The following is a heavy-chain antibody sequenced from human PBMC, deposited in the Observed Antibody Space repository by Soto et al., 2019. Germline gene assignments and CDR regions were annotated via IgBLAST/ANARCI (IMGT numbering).Heavy chain of an antibody. CDR1: GGSMSNYY. J-gene: IGHJ5*02. CDR3: ARGYSPALGAPWARVNWFDP. V-gene: IGHV4-59*01. Sequence: SETLSLTCTVSGGSMSNYYWSWIRQPQGKGLEWIGYIYFIGSTNSNPSLKSRVTMSVDTSRNQLSLNLTSVTAADAAVYYCARGYSPALGAPWARVNWFDPWGQGTLVTVSS. CDR2: IYFIGST. D-gene: IGHD1-26*01.